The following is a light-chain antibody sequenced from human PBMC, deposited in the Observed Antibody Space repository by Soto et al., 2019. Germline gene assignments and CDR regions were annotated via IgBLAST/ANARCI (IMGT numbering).Light chain of an antibody. V-gene: IGKV3-11*01. CDR3: HQRSNWPQS. CDR2: DAS. J-gene: IGKJ3*01. Sequence: EIVLTQSPATLSLSPGERATLSCRASQSVSSLLAWYQQKPGQAPRLLIYDASNRATGIPARFSGSGSGTDFNLTIRSLEPEDVAIYYCHQRSNWPQSFGPGTTVDI. CDR1: QSVSSL.